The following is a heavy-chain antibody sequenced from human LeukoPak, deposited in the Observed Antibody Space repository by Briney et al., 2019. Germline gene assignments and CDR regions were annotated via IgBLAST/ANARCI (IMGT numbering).Heavy chain of an antibody. J-gene: IGHJ4*02. Sequence: GRSLRLSCAASGFTFSSYGMHWVRQAPGKGLEWVAVIWYDGSNKYYADSVKGRFTISRDNSRNTLYLQMNSLRAEDTAVYYCAKDAYPYYFDYWGQGTLVTVSS. CDR1: GFTFSSYG. V-gene: IGHV3-33*06. D-gene: IGHD2-2*01. CDR2: IWYDGSNK. CDR3: AKDAYPYYFDY.